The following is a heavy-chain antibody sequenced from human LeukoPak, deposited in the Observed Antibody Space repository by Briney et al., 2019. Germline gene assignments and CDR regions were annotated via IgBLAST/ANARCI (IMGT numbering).Heavy chain of an antibody. D-gene: IGHD3-22*01. CDR3: ARDTYYYDSSGYALFDY. CDR2: IYTSGST. V-gene: IGHV4-61*02. CDR1: GGSISSGSYY. Sequence: KSSETLSLTCTVSGGSISSGSYYWSWIRQPAGKELEWIGRIYTSGSTNYNPSLKSRVTISVDTSKNQFSLKLSSVTAADTAVYYCARDTYYYDSSGYALFDYWGQGTLVTVSS. J-gene: IGHJ4*02.